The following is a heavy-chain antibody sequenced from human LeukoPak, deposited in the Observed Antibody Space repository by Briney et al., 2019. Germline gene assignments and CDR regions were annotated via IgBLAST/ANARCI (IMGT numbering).Heavy chain of an antibody. D-gene: IGHD5-24*01. CDR3: ARSHLAMAATGALRY. J-gene: IGHJ4*02. V-gene: IGHV4-34*01. Sequence: PSETRSLTCAVYGGFFSSYYWNWIRQPPGKGLEWIGENNHIASTNSGPSFKSPVTQSVDTSKNHFSLTMSSVTAADTAVYYCARSHLAMAATGALRYWGQGTLGTVSS. CDR1: GGFFSSYY. CDR2: NNHIAST.